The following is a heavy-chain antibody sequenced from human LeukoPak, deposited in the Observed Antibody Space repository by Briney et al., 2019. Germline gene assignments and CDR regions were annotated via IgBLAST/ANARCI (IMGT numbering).Heavy chain of an antibody. CDR3: ARLRGNYFPDY. J-gene: IGHJ4*02. CDR2: IYYSGSI. Sequence: SETLSLTCTVSGDSISVYYWTWMRQPPGKELEWIGYIYYSGSINYNPSLKSRITISVDTSKNQFSLRLSSVTAADTAVYYCARLRGNYFPDYWGQGTLVTVSS. D-gene: IGHD2/OR15-2a*01. V-gene: IGHV4-59*01. CDR1: GDSISVYY.